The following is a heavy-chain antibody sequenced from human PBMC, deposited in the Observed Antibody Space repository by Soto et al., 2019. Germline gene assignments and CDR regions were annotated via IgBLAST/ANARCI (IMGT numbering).Heavy chain of an antibody. J-gene: IGHJ4*02. CDR1: GFTFSSYA. D-gene: IGHD2-2*01. CDR2: ISGSGGST. Sequence: EVQLLESGGGLVQPGGSLRLSCAASGFTFSSYAMSWVRQAPGKGLEWVSAISGSGGSTYYADSVKGRFTISRDNSKNTLYRQMNSLRAEDTAVYYCAKDRFWGGDIVVVGGYWGQGTLVTVSS. CDR3: AKDRFWGGDIVVVGGY. V-gene: IGHV3-23*01.